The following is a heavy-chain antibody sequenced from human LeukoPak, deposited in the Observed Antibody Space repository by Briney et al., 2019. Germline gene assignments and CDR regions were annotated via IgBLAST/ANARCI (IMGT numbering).Heavy chain of an antibody. CDR3: ARRMKAWLQLGYFDY. Sequence: MPSETLSLTCAVYGGSFSGYYWSWIRQPPGKGLDWIGEINHSGSTNYNPSLKSRVTISVDTSKNQFSLKLSSVTAADTTVYYCARRMKAWLQLGYFDYWGQGTLVTVSS. V-gene: IGHV4-34*01. CDR2: INHSGST. J-gene: IGHJ4*02. CDR1: GGSFSGYY. D-gene: IGHD5-24*01.